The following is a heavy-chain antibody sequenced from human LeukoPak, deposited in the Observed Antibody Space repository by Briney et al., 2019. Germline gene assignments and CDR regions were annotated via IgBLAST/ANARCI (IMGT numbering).Heavy chain of an antibody. CDR1: GFTFSDYY. J-gene: IGHJ4*02. CDR2: ISNSGTAK. V-gene: IGHV3-11*04. D-gene: IGHD6-19*01. CDR3: ANSPSSLAGIVGY. Sequence: GGSLRLSCAASGFTFSDYYMTWIRQAPGKGLEWVSYISNSGTAKYYADSVKGRFTISRDNAKNSVDLQVNSLRVEDTAIYYCANSPSSLAGIVGYWGQGTLVTVSS.